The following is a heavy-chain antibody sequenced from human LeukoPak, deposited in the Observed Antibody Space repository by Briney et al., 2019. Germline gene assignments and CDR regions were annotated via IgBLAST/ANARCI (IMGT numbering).Heavy chain of an antibody. V-gene: IGHV1-2*02. D-gene: IGHD6-13*01. J-gene: IGHJ4*02. CDR3: ARDRGSSWYVDY. CDR1: EYSFTNYY. Sequence: ASVKVSCKTSEYSFTNYYIHWVRQAPGQGLEWMGWINPTSGGTEYAQKFQGRVTMTGDTSISTAYMELSRLRSDDTAMYYCARDRGSSWYVDYWGQGTLVTVSS. CDR2: INPTSGGT.